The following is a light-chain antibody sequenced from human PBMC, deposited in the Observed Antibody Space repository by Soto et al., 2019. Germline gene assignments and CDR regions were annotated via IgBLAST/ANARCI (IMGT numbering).Light chain of an antibody. J-gene: IGKJ3*01. V-gene: IGKV3-20*01. CDR2: GTS. CDR1: QNVYSNF. CDR3: QQYNNSPLT. Sequence: ETVLTQSPGTLSLSPGDRATLSCRASQNVYSNFVGWYQQRPGQAPRLLIYGTSTRATDIPDRFSGSGSRTDFTLTISRLQPEDFAVYYCQQYNNSPLTFGAGTKVDF.